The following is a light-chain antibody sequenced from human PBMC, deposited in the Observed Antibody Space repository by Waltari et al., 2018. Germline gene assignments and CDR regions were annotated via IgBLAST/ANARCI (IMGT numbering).Light chain of an antibody. CDR3: ASYTTSDTIV. CDR1: SRDVGNYNY. CDR2: EFS. V-gene: IGLV2-14*01. J-gene: IGLJ1*01. Sequence: QSALTQPASLSGSPGQSITLSCTGTSRDVGNYNYVSCYQNHPGKVPKVIIYEFSNPPAGIFSLFSGSKSGNTASLTISGLQADDEADYYCASYTTSDTIVFGTGTGVTV.